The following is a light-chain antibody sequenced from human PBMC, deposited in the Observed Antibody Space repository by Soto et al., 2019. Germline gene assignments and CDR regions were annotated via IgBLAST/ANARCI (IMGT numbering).Light chain of an antibody. J-gene: IGLJ1*01. V-gene: IGLV2-23*01. CDR1: IRDVGRYNL. CDR2: EGS. CDR3: CSYAGSSTYA. Sequence: QCALTEPASWSGSPGQSITISCIGTIRDVGRYNLVSWYQQHPGKAPKLMIYEGSKRPSGVSNRFSGSKSGNTASLTISGLQAEDEADYYCCSYAGSSTYAFGTGTKVTV.